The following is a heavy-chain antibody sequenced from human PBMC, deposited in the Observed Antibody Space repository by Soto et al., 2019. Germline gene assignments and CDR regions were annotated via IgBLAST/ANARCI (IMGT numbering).Heavy chain of an antibody. Sequence: GGSLRLSCAASGFTFSSYAMHWVRQAPGKGLEWVAVISYDGSNKYYADSVKGRFTISRDNSKNTLYLQMNSLRAEDTAVYYCARSFPSHYYYYGMDVWGQGTTVTVSS. CDR2: ISYDGSNK. CDR1: GFTFSSYA. V-gene: IGHV3-30-3*01. J-gene: IGHJ6*02. CDR3: ARSFPSHYYYYGMDV.